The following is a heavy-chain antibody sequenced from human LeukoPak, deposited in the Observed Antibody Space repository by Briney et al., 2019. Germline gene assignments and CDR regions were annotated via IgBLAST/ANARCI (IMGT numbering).Heavy chain of an antibody. Sequence: SETLFLTCTVSGGSISRNSYYWGRIRQPPGKGLEWIGSVYYSGSTFYNPSLQSRVTISVDTSKNQFSLKLSSVTAADTAVYYCARHLYYGSGSPEYWGQGTLVTVSS. CDR2: VYYSGST. V-gene: IGHV4-39*01. J-gene: IGHJ4*02. D-gene: IGHD3-10*01. CDR1: GGSISRNSYY. CDR3: ARHLYYGSGSPEY.